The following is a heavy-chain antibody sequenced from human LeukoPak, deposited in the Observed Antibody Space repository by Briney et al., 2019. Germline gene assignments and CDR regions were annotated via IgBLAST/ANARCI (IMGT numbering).Heavy chain of an antibody. CDR3: AKAPPDQYYYDSSGYSGY. CDR2: ISYDGSNK. D-gene: IGHD3-22*01. CDR1: GFTFSSYG. Sequence: PGESLKISCAASGFTFSSYGMHWVRQAPGKGLEWVAVISYDGSNKYYADSVKGRFTISRDNSKNTLYLQMNSLRAEDTAVYYCAKAPPDQYYYDSSGYSGYWGQGTLVTVSS. V-gene: IGHV3-30*18. J-gene: IGHJ4*02.